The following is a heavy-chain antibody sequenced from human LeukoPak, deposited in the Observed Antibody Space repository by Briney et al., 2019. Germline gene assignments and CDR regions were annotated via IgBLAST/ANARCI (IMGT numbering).Heavy chain of an antibody. D-gene: IGHD5-18*01. CDR1: GGSFSGYY. Sequence: PSETLSLTCAVYGGSFSGYYWSWIRQPPGKGLEWIGEINHSGSTNYNPSLKSRVTISVDTSKNQFSLKLSSVTAADTAVYYCASSGTAMVKVYYWGQGTLVTVSS. CDR2: INHSGST. CDR3: ASSGTAMVKVYY. J-gene: IGHJ4*02. V-gene: IGHV4-34*01.